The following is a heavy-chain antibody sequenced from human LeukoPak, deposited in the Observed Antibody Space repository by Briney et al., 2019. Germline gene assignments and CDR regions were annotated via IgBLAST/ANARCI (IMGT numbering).Heavy chain of an antibody. CDR2: INSDGSST. V-gene: IGHV3-74*01. Sequence: GGSLRLSCAASGFTFSSYWMHWVRQAPGKGLVWVSRINSDGSSTSYADSVKGRFTISRDNAKNSLYLQMNSLRAEDTAVYYCARVFRAYYYYYMDVWGKGTTVTVSS. CDR3: ARVFRAYYYYYMDV. CDR1: GFTFSSYW. D-gene: IGHD3-3*01. J-gene: IGHJ6*03.